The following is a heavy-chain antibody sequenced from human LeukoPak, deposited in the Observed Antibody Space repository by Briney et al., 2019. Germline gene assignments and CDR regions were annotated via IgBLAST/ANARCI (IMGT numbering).Heavy chain of an antibody. CDR2: ISSSGSTI. V-gene: IGHV3-11*04. J-gene: IGHJ6*03. Sequence: GGSLRLSCAASGFTFSDYYMSWIRQAPGKGLEWVSYISSSGSTIYYADSVKGRFTISRDNAKNSLYLQMNSLRAEDTAVYYCAGSSWWYYYYYMDVWGRRTTVTVSS. CDR3: AGSSWWYYYYYMDV. D-gene: IGHD6-13*01. CDR1: GFTFSDYY.